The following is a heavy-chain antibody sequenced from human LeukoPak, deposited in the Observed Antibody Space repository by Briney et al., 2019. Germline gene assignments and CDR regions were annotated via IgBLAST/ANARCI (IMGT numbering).Heavy chain of an antibody. CDR3: ARSPYGGNSGYFDY. D-gene: IGHD4-23*01. V-gene: IGHV4-59*01. CDR1: GGSISSYY. J-gene: IGHJ4*02. Sequence: SETLSLTCTVSGGSISSYYWSWIRQPPGKGLEWIGYIYYSRSTNYNPSLKSRVTISVDTSKNQFSLKLSSVTAADTAVYYCARSPYGGNSGYFDYWGQGTLATVSS. CDR2: IYYSRST.